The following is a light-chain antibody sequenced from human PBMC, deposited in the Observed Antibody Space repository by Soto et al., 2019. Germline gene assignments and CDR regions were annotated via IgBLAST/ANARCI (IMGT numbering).Light chain of an antibody. CDR2: SAS. V-gene: IGKV1-39*01. Sequence: DIQMAQSPSSLSASVGDTVNITCRTRYTISRSLNWYQQKPGKAPSLLIYSASSLQSGVPSRFSGGGSGTDFTLTLSNLQPEDFATYYCQQSYSAPYTFGLGTKLHIK. CDR3: QQSYSAPYT. J-gene: IGKJ2*01. CDR1: YTISRS.